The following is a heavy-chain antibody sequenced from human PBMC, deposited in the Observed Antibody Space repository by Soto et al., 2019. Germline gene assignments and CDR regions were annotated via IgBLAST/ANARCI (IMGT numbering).Heavy chain of an antibody. CDR2: MNPNSGNT. D-gene: IGHD3-9*01. Sequence: ASVKVSCKASGYTFTSYDINWVRQATGQGLEWMGWMNPNSGNTGYAQKFQGRVTMTRNTSISTAYMELSSLRSEDTAVYYCARVSGSVLRYFDWLFPVDYWGQGTLVTVSS. V-gene: IGHV1-8*01. J-gene: IGHJ4*02. CDR3: ARVSGSVLRYFDWLFPVDY. CDR1: GYTFTSYD.